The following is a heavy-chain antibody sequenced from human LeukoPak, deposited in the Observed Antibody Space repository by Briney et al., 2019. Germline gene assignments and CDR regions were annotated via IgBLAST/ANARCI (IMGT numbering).Heavy chain of an antibody. CDR3: AKDRHYVVNRVIDY. CDR2: VSGSGGNI. Sequence: GSLRLSCAASGFTFSSYTMSWVRQAPGKGLEWVSGVSGSGGNIHYADSVKGRFTISRDNSKNTLYLQMNSLRAEDTAVYYCAKDRHYVVNRVIDYWGQGTLVTVSS. J-gene: IGHJ4*02. V-gene: IGHV3-23*01. CDR1: GFTFSSYT. D-gene: IGHD3-16*01.